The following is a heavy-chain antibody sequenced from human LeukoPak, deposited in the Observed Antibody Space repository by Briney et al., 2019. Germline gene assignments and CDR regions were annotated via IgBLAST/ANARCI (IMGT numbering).Heavy chain of an antibody. V-gene: IGHV1-18*01. J-gene: IGHJ1*01. D-gene: IGHD3-22*01. Sequence: ASVKVSCKASGYTFTSYGISWVRQAPGQGLEWKGWISPYNGDTNYAQRLQGTVTMTTDTSTSTAYMELRSLRSDDTAVYYCARMPYDGSGYYKHWGQGTLVTVSS. CDR1: GYTFTSYG. CDR3: ARMPYDGSGYYKH. CDR2: ISPYNGDT.